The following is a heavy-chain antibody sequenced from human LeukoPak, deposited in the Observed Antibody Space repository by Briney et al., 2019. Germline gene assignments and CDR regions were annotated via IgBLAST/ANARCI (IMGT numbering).Heavy chain of an antibody. CDR2: IYTSGST. V-gene: IGHV4-61*02. J-gene: IGHJ4*02. Sequence: SQTLSLTCTVSGGSISSGSYYWSWIRQPAGKGLEWIGRIYTSGSTNYNPSLKSRVTISVDTSKNQFSLKLTSVTAADTAGYYRAGGNTYGCNPFDYWGQGTLVTVSS. CDR3: AGGNTYGCNPFDY. CDR1: GGSISSGSYY. D-gene: IGHD5-18*01.